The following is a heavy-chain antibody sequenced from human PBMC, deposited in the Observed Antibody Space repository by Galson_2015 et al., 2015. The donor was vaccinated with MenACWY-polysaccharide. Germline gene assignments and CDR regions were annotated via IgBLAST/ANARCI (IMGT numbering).Heavy chain of an antibody. Sequence: SVKVSCKASGGTFRSYAISWVRQAPGQGLEWMGGIIPMFGTAKYAEKFQGRVTITADESTSTVYMELSSLRSEDTAVYYCARDMAAKDYVWGSYQITRWYFDYWGQGTLVAVSS. V-gene: IGHV1-69*13. D-gene: IGHD3-16*02. CDR1: GGTFRSYA. J-gene: IGHJ4*02. CDR3: ARDMAAKDYVWGSYQITRWYFDY. CDR2: IIPMFGTA.